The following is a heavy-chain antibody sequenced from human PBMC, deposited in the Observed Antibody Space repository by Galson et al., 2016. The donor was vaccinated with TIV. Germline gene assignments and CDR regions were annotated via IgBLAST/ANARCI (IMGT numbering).Heavy chain of an antibody. CDR2: IIPIFGSA. Sequence: CKASGGAFSSDAISWVRQAPGQGLEWMGGIIPIFGSANYAQKFQGRVTITADESTTTAYMELSSLRVEDTAVYYCARGGPGCSSTSCYGALDPWGQGTLVTVSS. CDR1: GGAFSSDA. J-gene: IGHJ5*02. V-gene: IGHV1-69*01. CDR3: ARGGPGCSSTSCYGALDP. D-gene: IGHD2-2*01.